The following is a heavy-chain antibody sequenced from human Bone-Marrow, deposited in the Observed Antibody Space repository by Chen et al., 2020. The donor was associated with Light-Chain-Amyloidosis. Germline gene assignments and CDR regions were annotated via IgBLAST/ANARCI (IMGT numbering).Heavy chain of an antibody. CDR2: ISRGGASA. D-gene: IGHD1-20*01. V-gene: IGHV3-21*01. J-gene: IGHJ5*01. CDR3: VREVSITASAPRLHHPIWFDS. CDR1: GFTFSSYS. Sequence: EVHLVESGGGLVKPGGSLTLSCAASGFTFSSYSLNWVRQAPGKGLEWVSSISRGGASAFYADSVKGRFTISRDNARNSLHLQMNSLRLEDTAVYYCVREVSITASAPRLHHPIWFDSWGQGSLVTVSS.